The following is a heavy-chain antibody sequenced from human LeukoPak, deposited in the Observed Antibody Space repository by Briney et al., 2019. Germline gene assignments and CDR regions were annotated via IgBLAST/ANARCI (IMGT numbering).Heavy chain of an antibody. CDR3: VRDGTGYTTTWDAIDAFDI. CDR2: INTKTGNP. D-gene: IGHD6-13*01. V-gene: IGHV7-4-1*02. CDR1: GYSFTNYA. Sequence: ASVKVSCKASGYSFTNYAVNWVRQAPAQGLEWMGWINTKTGNPTFAQGFNGRFVFSLDTSVSTEYLQISSLKAEDTALYFCVRDGTGYTTTWDAIDAFDIWGQGTMVTVSS. J-gene: IGHJ3*02.